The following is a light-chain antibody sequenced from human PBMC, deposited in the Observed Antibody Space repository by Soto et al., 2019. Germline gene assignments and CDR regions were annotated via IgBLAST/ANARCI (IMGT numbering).Light chain of an antibody. CDR2: DAS. CDR1: QSVSSY. V-gene: IGKV3-11*01. J-gene: IGKJ2*01. CDR3: QQRSNWPTA. Sequence: EIVLTQSPATLSLSPGERATLSCRASQSVSSYLAWYQQKPGQAPRLLIYDASNRATGIPARFSGSGSGTDFTLTISSLEPEDFAVYTCQQRSNWPTAFGQGTKLAIK.